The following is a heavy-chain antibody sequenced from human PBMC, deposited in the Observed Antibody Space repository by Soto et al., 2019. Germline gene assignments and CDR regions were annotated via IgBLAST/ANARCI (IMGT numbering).Heavy chain of an antibody. Sequence: ASVKVSCKASGYTFTSYGISWVRQAPGQGLEWMGWISAYNGNTNYAQKLQGRVTMTTDTSTSTAYMELRSLRSDDTAVYYCARGYSYGYGENSYGMDVWGQGTTVTVSS. CDR1: GYTFTSYG. CDR2: ISAYNGNT. J-gene: IGHJ6*02. V-gene: IGHV1-18*01. CDR3: ARGYSYGYGENSYGMDV. D-gene: IGHD5-18*01.